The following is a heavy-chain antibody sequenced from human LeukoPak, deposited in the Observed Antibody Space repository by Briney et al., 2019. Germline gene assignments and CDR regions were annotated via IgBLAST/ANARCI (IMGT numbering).Heavy chain of an antibody. Sequence: GGSLRLSCAASGFTVSGNYMSWVRQAPGKGLEWVSVIYSGGSTYYADSVKGRFTISRDNSKNTLYLQMNSLTAEATAVYYCASRSVAGTKTPFDYWGQGTLVTVSS. J-gene: IGHJ4*02. CDR3: ASRSVAGTKTPFDY. CDR2: IYSGGST. V-gene: IGHV3-53*05. CDR1: GFTVSGNY. D-gene: IGHD6-19*01.